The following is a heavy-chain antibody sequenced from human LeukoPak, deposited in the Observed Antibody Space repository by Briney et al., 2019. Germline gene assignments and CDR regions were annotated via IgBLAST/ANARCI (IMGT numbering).Heavy chain of an antibody. CDR1: GFTFDAYG. CDR2: INWNGGST. D-gene: IGHD3-10*01. CDR3: ARVYYYGSGRSWFDP. Sequence: PGGSLRLSCAASGFTFDAYGMSWVRQAPRKGLEWVSGINWNGGSTGYADSVKGRFTISRDNAKNSLYLQMNSLRAEDTALYHCARVYYYGSGRSWFDPWGQGTLVTVSS. V-gene: IGHV3-20*01. J-gene: IGHJ5*02.